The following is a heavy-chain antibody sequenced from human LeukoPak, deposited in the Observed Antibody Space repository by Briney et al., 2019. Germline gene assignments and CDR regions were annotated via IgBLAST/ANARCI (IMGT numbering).Heavy chain of an antibody. CDR3: ARDLRGSGNY. V-gene: IGHV3-48*03. CDR1: GFTFSSYE. D-gene: IGHD3-10*01. J-gene: IGHJ4*02. CDR2: ISSSGSTI. Sequence: GGSLRLACAASGFTFSSYEMNWVRQAPGKGLEWVSYISSSGSTIYYADSVKGRFTISRDNAKNSLYLQMNSLRAEDTSVYYCARDLRGSGNYWGQGTLVTVSS.